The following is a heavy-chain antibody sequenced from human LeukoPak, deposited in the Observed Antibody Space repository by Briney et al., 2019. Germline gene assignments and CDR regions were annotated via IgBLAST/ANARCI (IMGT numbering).Heavy chain of an antibody. CDR3: ASGKLELRGYFDY. V-gene: IGHV3-11*01. CDR1: GFTFSDYY. J-gene: IGHJ4*02. CDR2: ISSSGSTI. D-gene: IGHD1-7*01. Sequence: SGGSLRLSCAASGFTFSDYYMSWIRQAPGKGLEWVSYISSSGSTIYYADSVKGRFTISRDNAKNSLYLQMNSLRAEDTAVYYCASGKLELRGYFDYWGQGTLVTVSP.